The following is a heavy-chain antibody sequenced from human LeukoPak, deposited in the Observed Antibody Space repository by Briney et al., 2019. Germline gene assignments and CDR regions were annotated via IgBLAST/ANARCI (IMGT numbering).Heavy chain of an antibody. CDR1: GGSISRTSTY. J-gene: IGHJ4*02. CDR2: IYFSGRT. Sequence: SSETLSLTCTVSGGSISRTSTYWGWIRQPPGKGLEYIGNIYFSGRTYHNPSLKSRVTISVDTSRNQFSLKLTSVTAADSAVYFCAKSGGDTDYFDYWGQGTLVTVSS. D-gene: IGHD4-17*01. CDR3: AKSGGDTDYFDY. V-gene: IGHV4-39*01.